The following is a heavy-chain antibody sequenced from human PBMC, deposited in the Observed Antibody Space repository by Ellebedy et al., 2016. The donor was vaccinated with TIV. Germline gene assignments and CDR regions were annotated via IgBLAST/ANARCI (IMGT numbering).Heavy chain of an antibody. CDR3: ATDPDGVYGDTSAY. Sequence: GESLKISCTASEFALTNYWMTWVRQAPGKGLEWVSVIYTVGDTHYADSVKGRFTVSRDNSKNTLYLQMNSLRAEDTAMYYCATDPDGVYGDTSAYWGRGTLVTVFS. J-gene: IGHJ4*02. V-gene: IGHV3-53*01. CDR2: IYTVGDT. CDR1: EFALTNYW. D-gene: IGHD4-17*01.